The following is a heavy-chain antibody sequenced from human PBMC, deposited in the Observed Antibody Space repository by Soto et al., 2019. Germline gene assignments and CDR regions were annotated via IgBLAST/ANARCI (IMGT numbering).Heavy chain of an antibody. V-gene: IGHV3-33*01. D-gene: IGHD3-16*01. CDR1: GFTFSDYA. Sequence: PGGSLRLSCVTSGFTFSDYAMHWVRQAPGKGLEWVAVIRPDGSNRYYADSVKGRFTISRDISKNTLYLQMSSLRADDTAVYFCATVGRPQHILTGFDYWGQGTLVTVSS. CDR3: ATVGRPQHILTGFDY. CDR2: IRPDGSNR. J-gene: IGHJ4*02.